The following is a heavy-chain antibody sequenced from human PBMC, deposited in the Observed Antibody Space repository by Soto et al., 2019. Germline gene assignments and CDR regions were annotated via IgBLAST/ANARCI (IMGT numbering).Heavy chain of an antibody. V-gene: IGHV3-30*18. CDR1: GFTFSSYG. D-gene: IGHD6-13*01. J-gene: IGHJ1*01. CDR2: ISYDGSNK. CDR3: AKSTAAVVPTHEYFLP. Sequence: GGSLGLACAASGFTFSSYGMHWVRQAPGKGLEWVAVISYDGSNKYYAGSVKGRFTISRDHSKKTLYLQMNSLRAEDTAVYYCAKSTAAVVPTHEYFLPWAQGP.